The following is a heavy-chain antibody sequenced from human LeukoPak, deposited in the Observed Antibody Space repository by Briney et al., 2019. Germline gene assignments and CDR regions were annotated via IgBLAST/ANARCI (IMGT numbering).Heavy chain of an antibody. J-gene: IGHJ3*02. D-gene: IGHD6-13*01. Sequence: GGSLELSCAASGFTLYRLWMRWVRQAAGKRPEWVANIKQDGSEKYYVDSVKGRFTISRDNAKNSLFLQMNSLRAEDTAVYYCARDWQWQQLDGDAFDIWGQGTMVTVSS. CDR3: ARDWQWQQLDGDAFDI. V-gene: IGHV3-7*04. CDR1: GFTLYRLW. CDR2: IKQDGSEK.